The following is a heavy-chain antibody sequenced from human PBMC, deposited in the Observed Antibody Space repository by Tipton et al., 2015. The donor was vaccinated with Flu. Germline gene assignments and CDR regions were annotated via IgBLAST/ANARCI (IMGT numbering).Heavy chain of an antibody. CDR1: GYTFTSYD. J-gene: IGHJ6*01. V-gene: IGHV1-8*01. CDR2: MKPNSGNT. Sequence: QVQLVQSGAEVKKPGASVKVSCKASGYTFTSYDINWGRQATGQGLEWMGWMKPNSGNTGYAQKFQGRVTMTRNTSISTAYMELSSLSFEGTAVYCRAGQYYDFWGGYREGPYFGMDGWGQGSTFFVSS. D-gene: IGHD3-3*01. CDR3: AGQYYDFWGGYREGPYFGMDG.